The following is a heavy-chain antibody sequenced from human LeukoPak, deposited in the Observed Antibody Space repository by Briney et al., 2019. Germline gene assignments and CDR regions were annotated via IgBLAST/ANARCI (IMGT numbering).Heavy chain of an antibody. CDR3: AKDGRAVAAYRGNWFDP. V-gene: IGHV3-33*06. CDR2: IWYDGSNK. CDR1: GFTFSSYG. Sequence: GGSLRLSCAASGFTFSSYGMHWVRQAPGKGLEWVAVIWYDGSNKYYADSVKGRFTISRDNSKNTLYLQMNSLRAEDTAVYYCAKDGRAVAAYRGNWFDPWGQGTLVTVSS. D-gene: IGHD6-19*01. J-gene: IGHJ5*02.